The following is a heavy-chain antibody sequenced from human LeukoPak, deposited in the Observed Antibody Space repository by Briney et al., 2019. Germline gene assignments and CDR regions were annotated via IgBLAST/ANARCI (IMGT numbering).Heavy chain of an antibody. V-gene: IGHV3-23*01. CDR2: ITTSDGNT. CDR1: GFTFSSYT. Sequence: GGSLRLSCAASGFTFSSYTMSWVRQAPGKGLEWVSTITTSDGNTYYADSVKGRSTVSRDDSKNTLYLQMNSLRAEDTAVYYCAKDGGLWVSAHWGDSWGRGTLVTVSS. J-gene: IGHJ4*02. CDR3: AKDGGLWVSAHWGDS. D-gene: IGHD7-27*01.